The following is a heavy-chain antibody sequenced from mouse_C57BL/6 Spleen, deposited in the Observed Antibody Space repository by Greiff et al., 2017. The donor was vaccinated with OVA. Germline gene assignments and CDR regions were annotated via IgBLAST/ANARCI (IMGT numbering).Heavy chain of an antibody. CDR3: ARGGNTNLFAY. CDR1: GYSFTSYY. D-gene: IGHD2-1*01. J-gene: IGHJ3*01. V-gene: IGHV1-66*01. CDR2: IYPGSGNT. Sequence: VQLQQSGPELVKPGASVKISCKASGYSFTSYYIHWVKQRPGQGLEWIGWIYPGSGNTKYNEKFKGKATLTADTSSSTAYMQLSSLTSEDSAVYYCARGGNTNLFAYWGQGTLVTVSA.